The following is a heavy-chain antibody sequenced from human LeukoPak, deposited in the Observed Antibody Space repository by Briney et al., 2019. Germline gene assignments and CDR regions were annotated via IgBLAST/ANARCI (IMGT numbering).Heavy chain of an antibody. CDR2: ISAYNGNT. D-gene: IGHD3-10*01. CDR1: GYTFTSYG. CDR3: ARDRFGSGSYYTFDY. J-gene: IGHJ4*02. Sequence: GASVKVSCKASGYTFTSYGISWARQAPGQGLEWMGWISAYNGNTNYAQKLQGRVTMTTDTSTSTAYMELRSLRSDDTAVYYCARDRFGSGSYYTFDYWGQGTLVTVSS. V-gene: IGHV1-18*01.